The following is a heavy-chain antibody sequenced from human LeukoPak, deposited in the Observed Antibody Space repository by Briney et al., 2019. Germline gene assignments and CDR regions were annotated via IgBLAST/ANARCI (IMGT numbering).Heavy chain of an antibody. CDR2: IYYSGTT. CDR3: ARGGWSAFDI. J-gene: IGHJ3*02. Sequence: SETLSLTCTVSGGSISSYYWSWIRQPPGKGLEWIGYIYYSGTTNYNPYLKSRVIISVDTSKNQFSMKLRSVTAADTAVYYCARGGWSAFDIWGQGTMVTVSS. CDR1: GGSISSYY. D-gene: IGHD3-10*01. V-gene: IGHV4-59*01.